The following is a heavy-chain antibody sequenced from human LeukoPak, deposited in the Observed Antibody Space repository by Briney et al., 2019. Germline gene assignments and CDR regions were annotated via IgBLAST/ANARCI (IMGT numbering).Heavy chain of an antibody. CDR3: ATGPYYDFWSGYPYYYYYGMDV. D-gene: IGHD3-3*01. CDR1: GGSISSSNW. V-gene: IGHV4-4*02. CDR2: IYHSGST. Sequence: PSETLSLTCAVSGGSISSSNWWSWVRQPPGKGLEWIGEIYHSGSTNYNPSLKSRVTISVDKSKNQFSLKLSSVTAADTAVYYCATGPYYDFWSGYPYYYYYGMDVWGQGTTVTVSS. J-gene: IGHJ6*02.